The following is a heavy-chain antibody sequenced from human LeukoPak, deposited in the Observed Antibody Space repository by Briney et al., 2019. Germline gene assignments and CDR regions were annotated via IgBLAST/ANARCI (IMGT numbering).Heavy chain of an antibody. Sequence: GGSLRLSCAASGFTFSHYSMNWVRQAPGKGLKWVSSISSSSSYIYYADSVKGRFTISRDNAKNSLYLQMNSLRAEDTAVYYCTRGTDIVVVRAAKGGSYGMDVWGQGTTVTVSS. CDR1: GFTFSHYS. CDR2: ISSSSSYI. D-gene: IGHD2-2*01. CDR3: TRGTDIVVVRAAKGGSYGMDV. J-gene: IGHJ6*02. V-gene: IGHV3-21*04.